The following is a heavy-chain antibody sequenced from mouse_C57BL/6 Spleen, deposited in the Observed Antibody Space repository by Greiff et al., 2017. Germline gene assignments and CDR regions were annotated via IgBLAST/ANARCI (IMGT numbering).Heavy chain of an antibody. D-gene: IGHD2-9*01. J-gene: IGHJ2*01. CDR1: GFTFSSYG. V-gene: IGHV5-6*02. Sequence: DVMLVESGGDLVKPGGSLKLSCAASGFTFSSYGMSWVRQTPDKRLEWVATISSGGHYTYYPDSVKGRFTISRDNAKNTLYLQMSSLKSEDTAMYYCESPYYGYDYFGDWGHGTTLTVSS. CDR3: ESPYYGYDYFGD. CDR2: ISSGGHYT.